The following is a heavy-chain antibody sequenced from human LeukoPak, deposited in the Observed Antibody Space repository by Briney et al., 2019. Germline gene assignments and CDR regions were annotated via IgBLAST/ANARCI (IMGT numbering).Heavy chain of an antibody. CDR1: GYTFTGYY. J-gene: IGHJ4*02. D-gene: IGHD4-17*01. CDR3: ARDRDYGDYVYVFDY. Sequence: GASVKVSCKASGYTFTGYYMHWVRQAPGQGLERMGWINPNSGGTNYAQKFQGRVTMTRDTSISTAYMELSRLRSDDTAVYYCARDRDYGDYVYVFDYWGQGTLVTVSS. CDR2: INPNSGGT. V-gene: IGHV1-2*02.